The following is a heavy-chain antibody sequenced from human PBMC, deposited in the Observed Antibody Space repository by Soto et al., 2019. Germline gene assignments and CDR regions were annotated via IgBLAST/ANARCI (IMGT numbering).Heavy chain of an antibody. J-gene: IGHJ6*03. D-gene: IGHD3-10*01. CDR3: TTYYYGSGSYRSYYYYYMDV. CDR1: SGSISSSNW. Sequence: SETLSLTCAVSSGSISSSNWWSWVRQPPGKGLEWIGEIYHSGSTNYNPSLKSRVTISVDKSKNQFSLKLSSVTAADTAVYYCTTYYYGSGSYRSYYYYYMDVWGKGTTVTVSS. CDR2: IYHSGST. V-gene: IGHV4-4*02.